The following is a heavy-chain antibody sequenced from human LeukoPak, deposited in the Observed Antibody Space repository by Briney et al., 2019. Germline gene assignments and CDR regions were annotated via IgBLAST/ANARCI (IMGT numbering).Heavy chain of an antibody. CDR3: ASSYCSSTSCLNWFDP. D-gene: IGHD2-2*01. V-gene: IGHV1-2*02. J-gene: IGHJ5*02. CDR2: INPNSGGT. CDR1: GYTFTGYY. Sequence: ASVKVSCKASGYTFTGYYMHWVRQAPGQGLEWMGWINPNSGGTNYAQKFQGRVTMTRDTSISTAYMELSRLRSDDTAVYYCASSYCSSTSCLNWFDPWGQGTLVTVSS.